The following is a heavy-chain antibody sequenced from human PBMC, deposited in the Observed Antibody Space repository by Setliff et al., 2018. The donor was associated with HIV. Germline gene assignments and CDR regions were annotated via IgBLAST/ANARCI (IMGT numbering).Heavy chain of an antibody. Sequence: SETLSLTCTVSGGSVYTASYYWAWVRQPPGKGLEWIGTFYFGRTTYYNPSLESRVTLSVDTAKNQLSLKVTSVTAADTAIYYCARRRLVGYSFDPWGQGTLVTVPQ. V-gene: IGHV4-39*01. CDR1: GGSVYTASYY. CDR3: ARRRLVGYSFDP. CDR2: FYFGRTT. D-gene: IGHD2-15*01. J-gene: IGHJ5*02.